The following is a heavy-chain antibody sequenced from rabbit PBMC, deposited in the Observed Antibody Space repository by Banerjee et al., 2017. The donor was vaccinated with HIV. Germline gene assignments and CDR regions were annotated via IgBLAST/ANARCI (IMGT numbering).Heavy chain of an antibody. V-gene: IGHV1S40*01. Sequence: QSLEESGGDLVKPGASLTLTCTASGLDFSNSYWICWVRQAPGKGLEWIGCIYTGDGDTRYASWAKGRFTISKTSSTTVTLRMTSLTAADTATYFCARGLHYYPDLWGPGTLVTVS. CDR2: IYTGDGDT. CDR3: ARGLHYYPDL. D-gene: IGHD4-1*01. CDR1: GLDFSNSYW. J-gene: IGHJ4*01.